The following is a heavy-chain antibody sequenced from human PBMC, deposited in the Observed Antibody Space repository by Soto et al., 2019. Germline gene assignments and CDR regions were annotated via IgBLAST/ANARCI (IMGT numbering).Heavy chain of an antibody. D-gene: IGHD4-17*01. CDR1: GFTFFAYW. Sequence: EVQLVESGGGLVQPGGSLRLSCAASGFTFFAYWIHWVRQVAGKGLVWVSRINSDGSHTSYADSVRGRFTISRDNSKNTVYLQMNSLTAEDTAVYYCAKEGAYGDYAGDNWFDSWGQGSLVTVSS. CDR2: INSDGSHT. V-gene: IGHV3-74*01. CDR3: AKEGAYGDYAGDNWFDS. J-gene: IGHJ5*01.